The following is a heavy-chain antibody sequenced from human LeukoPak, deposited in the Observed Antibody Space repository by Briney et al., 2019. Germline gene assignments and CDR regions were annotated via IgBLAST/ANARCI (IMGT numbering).Heavy chain of an antibody. V-gene: IGHV4-59*08. CDR2: IYYSGST. CDR3: ARLGVRGSVAQDY. CDR1: GGSISSYY. Sequence: SETLSLTCTVSGGSISSYYWSWIRQPPGKGLEWIGYIYYSGSTNYNPSLKSRVTISVDTSKNQFSLKLSSVTAADTAVYYCARLGVRGSVAQDYWGQGTLVTVSS. J-gene: IGHJ4*02. D-gene: IGHD6-19*01.